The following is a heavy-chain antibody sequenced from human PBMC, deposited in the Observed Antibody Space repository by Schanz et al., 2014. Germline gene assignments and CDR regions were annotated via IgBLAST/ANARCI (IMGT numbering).Heavy chain of an antibody. CDR3: ARAGYCRDSGCYSLGIEY. CDR2: TSYDGSQK. V-gene: IGHV3-30*04. J-gene: IGHJ4*02. CDR1: GFTFNGHA. Sequence: QVQLVESGGGVVQPGGSLRLSCESSGFTFNGHAMHWVRQAPGKGLEWVAVTSYDGSQKYYTDSVKGRFTVSRDNSKNTLYLQMNSLRAEDTAVYYCARAGYCRDSGCYSLGIEYWGQGTLVTVSS. D-gene: IGHD2-15*01.